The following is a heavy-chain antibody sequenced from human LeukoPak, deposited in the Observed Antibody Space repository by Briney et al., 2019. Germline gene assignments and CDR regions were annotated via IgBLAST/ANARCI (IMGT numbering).Heavy chain of an antibody. CDR3: ARGGYNYGYVYFDY. V-gene: IGHV1-2*02. CDR1: GYTFTGYY. D-gene: IGHD5-18*01. CDR2: INPNSGDT. Sequence: GASVKVSCKASGYTFTGYYMHWVRQAPGQGLEWMGWINPNSGDTNYAQKFQGRVTMTRDTSISTAYMELSRLRSDDTAVYYCARGGYNYGYVYFDYWGQGTLVTVSS. J-gene: IGHJ4*02.